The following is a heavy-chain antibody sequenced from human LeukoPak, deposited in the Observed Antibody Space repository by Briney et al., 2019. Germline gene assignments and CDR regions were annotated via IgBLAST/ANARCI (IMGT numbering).Heavy chain of an antibody. V-gene: IGHV3-30*18. CDR3: AEPLREYQLLYGMDV. CDR1: GFTFSSYG. CDR2: ISYDGSNK. D-gene: IGHD2-2*01. J-gene: IGHJ6*02. Sequence: GQSLRLSWAASGFTFSSYGLHWVRQAPGKGLEWVAFISYDGSNKYYADSVKGRFTISRDNSKNTLYLQMNSLRAEDTAVYYCAEPLREYQLLYGMDVWGQGTTVTVSS.